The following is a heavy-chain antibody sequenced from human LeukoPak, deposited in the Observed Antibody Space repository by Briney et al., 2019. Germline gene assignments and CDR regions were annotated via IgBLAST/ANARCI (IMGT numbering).Heavy chain of an antibody. CDR3: ARSAGWRVVVAATRAFDI. CDR2: ISYDGSNK. D-gene: IGHD2-15*01. CDR1: GFTFSSYA. V-gene: IGHV3-30*04. J-gene: IGHJ3*02. Sequence: PGRSLRLSCAASGFTFSSYAMHWVRQAPGKGLEWVAVISYDGSNKYYADSVKGRFTISRDNSKNTLYLQMNSLRAEDTAVYYCARSAGWRVVVAATRAFDIWGQGTMVTVSS.